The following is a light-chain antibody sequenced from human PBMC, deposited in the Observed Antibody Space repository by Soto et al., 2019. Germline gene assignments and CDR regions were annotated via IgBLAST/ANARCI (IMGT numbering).Light chain of an antibody. CDR1: QAISTW. CDR2: KAS. J-gene: IGKJ2*03. CDR3: QQYNSYARS. V-gene: IGKV1-5*03. Sequence: DIQMTQSPYTLAASVGDRVTITCRASQAISTWLAWYQQKPGKAPKLLIYKASSLEDGVQSRFSRSGYGTEFPLTLNSLQPDDFAIYYCQQYNSYARSFGQGTKLEIK.